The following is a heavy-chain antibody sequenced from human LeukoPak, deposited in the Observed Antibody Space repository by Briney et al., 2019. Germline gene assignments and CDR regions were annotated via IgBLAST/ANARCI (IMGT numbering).Heavy chain of an antibody. CDR3: AKGLRWSYFDY. CDR1: GFTVSSNY. V-gene: IGHV3-53*05. CDR2: VYSGGST. Sequence: GGSLRLSCAASGFTVSSNYMSWVRQAPGKGLEWVSVVYSGGSTYYADSVKGRFTISRDNSKNTLYLQMNSLRAEDTGVYYCAKGLRWSYFDYWGQGTLVTVSS. D-gene: IGHD2-15*01. J-gene: IGHJ4*02.